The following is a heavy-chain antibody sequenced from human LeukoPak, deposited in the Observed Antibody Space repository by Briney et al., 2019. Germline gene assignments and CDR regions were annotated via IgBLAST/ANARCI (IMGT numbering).Heavy chain of an antibody. V-gene: IGHV3-7*01. CDR2: IKQDGSKK. J-gene: IGHJ4*02. CDR3: VRDLNWAFDY. Sequence: GGSLRLSCAASGFTFSSYWMSWVRQAPGKGLEWVANIKQDGSKKNYVDSVKGRFTISRDNAKNSLYLQINSLRAEDTAVYYCVRDLNWAFDYWGQGTLVTVSS. D-gene: IGHD3-16*01. CDR1: GFTFSSYW.